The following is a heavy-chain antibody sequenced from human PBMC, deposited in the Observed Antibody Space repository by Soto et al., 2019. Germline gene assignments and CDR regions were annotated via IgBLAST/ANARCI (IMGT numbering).Heavy chain of an antibody. V-gene: IGHV3-23*01. CDR3: AKANIQIWLLGCYFDY. CDR1: GFTLSSYP. J-gene: IGHJ4*02. CDR2: ISGSGGST. Sequence: PGGSLRLPCAASGFTLSSYPMSWVRQAPGKGLEWVSAISGSGGSTYYADSVKGRFTISRDNSKNTLYLQMNSLRAEDTAVYYCAKANIQIWLLGCYFDYWGQGTLVTVSS. D-gene: IGHD5-18*01.